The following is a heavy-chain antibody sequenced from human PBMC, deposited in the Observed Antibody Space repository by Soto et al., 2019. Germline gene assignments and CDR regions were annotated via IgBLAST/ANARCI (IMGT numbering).Heavy chain of an antibody. CDR3: ARVYYDFWSGYSTNWFDP. D-gene: IGHD3-3*01. Sequence: SETLSLTCTVSGGSISSGGYYWSWIRQHPGKGLEWIGYIYYSGSTYYNPSLKSRVTISVDTSKNQFSLKLSSVTAADTAVYYCARVYYDFWSGYSTNWFDPWGQGTLVTVSS. CDR2: IYYSGST. J-gene: IGHJ5*02. CDR1: GGSISSGGYY. V-gene: IGHV4-31*03.